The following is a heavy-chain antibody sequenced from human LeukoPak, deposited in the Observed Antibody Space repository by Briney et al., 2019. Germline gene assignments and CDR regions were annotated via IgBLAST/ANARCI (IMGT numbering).Heavy chain of an antibody. D-gene: IGHD3-3*01. CDR2: IKPDVCEI. Sequence: PGGYLRFSCAASGFTFRNYWMSWVRQAPGKGLEWVANIKPDVCEIYYVDSVKGRFTISRDNAKSSLYLQMNSLRAEDTAVYYCARDRNTDFWSGYYTNYFDYWGQGTLVTVSS. CDR1: GFTFRNYW. V-gene: IGHV3-7*01. J-gene: IGHJ4*02. CDR3: ARDRNTDFWSGYYTNYFDY.